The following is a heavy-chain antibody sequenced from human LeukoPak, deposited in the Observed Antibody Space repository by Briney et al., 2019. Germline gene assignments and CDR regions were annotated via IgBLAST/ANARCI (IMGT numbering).Heavy chain of an antibody. CDR1: GYTFTGYY. Sequence: ASVKVSCKASGYTFTGYYMHWVRQAPGQGLEWMGRINPNSGGTNYAQKFQGRVTMTRDTSISTVYMELSRLRSDDTAVYYCARETIIAAAVYFDYWGQGTLVTVSS. V-gene: IGHV1-2*06. D-gene: IGHD6-13*01. J-gene: IGHJ4*02. CDR3: ARETIIAAAVYFDY. CDR2: INPNSGGT.